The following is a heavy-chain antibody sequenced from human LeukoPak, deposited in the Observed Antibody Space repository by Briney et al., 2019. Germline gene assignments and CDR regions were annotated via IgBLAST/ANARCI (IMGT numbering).Heavy chain of an antibody. CDR1: GGSFSGYY. Sequence: SETLSLTCAVYGGSFSGYYWSWIRQPPGKGLEWIGGINHSGSTNYNPSLKSRVTISVDTSKNQLSLQLSSLTAEDTAVYYCATTASRRGSDSWGQGTLVTVSS. CDR2: INHSGST. CDR3: ATTASRRGSDS. J-gene: IGHJ4*02. V-gene: IGHV4-34*01. D-gene: IGHD5-12*01.